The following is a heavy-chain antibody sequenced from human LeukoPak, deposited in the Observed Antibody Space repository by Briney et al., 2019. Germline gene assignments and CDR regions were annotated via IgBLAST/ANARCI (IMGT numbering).Heavy chain of an antibody. CDR3: VKDVSSNWYSFDQ. CDR1: ITDYG. CDR2: INWAGSNT. V-gene: IGHV3-20*04. D-gene: IGHD6-13*01. J-gene: IGHJ4*02. Sequence: SGGSLRLSCAGIITDYGMSRVRHVPGKGLEWVAGINWAGSNTHYAESVRGRFTISRDFAENSLYLQINSLRDEDTAFYYCVKDVSSNWYSFDQWGQGTLVTVSS.